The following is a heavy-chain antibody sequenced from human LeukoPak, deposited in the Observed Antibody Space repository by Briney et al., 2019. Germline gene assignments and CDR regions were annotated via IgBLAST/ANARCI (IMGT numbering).Heavy chain of an antibody. CDR2: IIPIFGTA. J-gene: IGHJ3*02. CDR1: GGTFSSYA. CDR3: ARRHSGEEAFDI. V-gene: IGHV1-69*05. D-gene: IGHD2-15*01. Sequence: SVDVSCKASGGTFSSYAISCVRQSPGQRREWMGGIIPIFGTANYAQKFQGRVTITTDESTSTAYMELSSLRSEDTAVYYCARRHSGEEAFDIWGQGTMVTVSS.